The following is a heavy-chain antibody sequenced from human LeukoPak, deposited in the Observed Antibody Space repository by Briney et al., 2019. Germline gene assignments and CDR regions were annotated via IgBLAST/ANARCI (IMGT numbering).Heavy chain of an antibody. CDR2: IYPGDSDT. CDR1: GYTFAKYW. D-gene: IGHD3-22*01. CDR3: ARLGGYVVVTKIN. Sequence: GESLKISCQASGYTFAKYWIGWVRQMPGKGLEWMGIIYPGDSDTSYGQSFQGQVTISADKSISTAYLQWSSLKASDTAMYYCARLGGYVVVTKINWGQGTLVTVSS. V-gene: IGHV5-51*01. J-gene: IGHJ4*02.